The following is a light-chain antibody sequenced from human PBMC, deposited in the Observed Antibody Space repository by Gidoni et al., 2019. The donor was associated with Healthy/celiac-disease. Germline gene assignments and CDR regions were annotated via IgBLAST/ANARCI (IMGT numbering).Light chain of an antibody. CDR1: HRVSSY. CDR2: DAS. Sequence: EILLTQSPATLSLSPGERATLSFSASHRVSSYLAWYQQKPGQDPRLLIYDASNRATGIPARFSGSGSGTDFTLTIRSLEPEDFAVYYCQQSSNWPLTFGDGTKVDIK. V-gene: IGKV3-11*01. CDR3: QQSSNWPLT. J-gene: IGKJ3*01.